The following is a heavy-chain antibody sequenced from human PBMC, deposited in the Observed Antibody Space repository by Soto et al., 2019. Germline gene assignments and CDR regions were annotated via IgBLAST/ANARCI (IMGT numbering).Heavy chain of an antibody. D-gene: IGHD1-7*01. Sequence: ASVKVSCKASGGTFSSYTIILVRQAPGQGLEWMGRIIPILGIANYAQKFQGRVTITADKSTSTAYMELSSLRSEDTAVYYCARALELPDYYYYYMDVWGKGTTVTVSS. V-gene: IGHV1-69*02. CDR1: GGTFSSYT. CDR2: IIPILGIA. J-gene: IGHJ6*03. CDR3: ARALELPDYYYYYMDV.